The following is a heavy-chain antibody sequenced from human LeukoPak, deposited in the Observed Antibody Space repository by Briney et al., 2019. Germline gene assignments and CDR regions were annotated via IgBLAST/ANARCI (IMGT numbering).Heavy chain of an antibody. Sequence: SVKVSCKASGGTFSSYAISWVRQAPGQGLGWMGRIIPIFGIANYAQKFQGRVTITADKSTSTAYMELSSLRSEDTAVYYCARTLGVGASDYWGQGTLVTVSS. CDR3: ARTLGVGASDY. CDR2: IIPIFGIA. J-gene: IGHJ4*02. D-gene: IGHD1-26*01. V-gene: IGHV1-69*04. CDR1: GGTFSSYA.